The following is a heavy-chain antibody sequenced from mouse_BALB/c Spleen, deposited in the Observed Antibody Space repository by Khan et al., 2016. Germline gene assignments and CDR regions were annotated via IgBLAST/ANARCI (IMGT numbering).Heavy chain of an antibody. J-gene: IGHJ2*01. CDR1: GFTFTDYY. Sequence: EVELVESGGGLVQPGGSLRLSCATPGFTFTDYYMSWVRQPPGKALEWLGFIRNKANGYTTEYSASVKGRFTISRDNSQSILYLQMNTLRAEDSATYYCARVHYGNYYFDYWGQGTTLTVSS. D-gene: IGHD2-1*01. V-gene: IGHV7-3*02. CDR2: IRNKANGYTT. CDR3: ARVHYGNYYFDY.